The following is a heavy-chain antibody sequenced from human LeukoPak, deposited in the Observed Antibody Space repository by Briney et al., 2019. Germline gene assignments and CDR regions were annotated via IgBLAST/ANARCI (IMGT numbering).Heavy chain of an antibody. V-gene: IGHV1-18*01. CDR3: ARDQGRYCRSISCPMDV. CDR2: ISAYNGNT. CDR1: GYTFTSYG. J-gene: IGHJ6*03. D-gene: IGHD2-2*01. Sequence: ASVKVSCKASGYTFTSYGISWVRQAPGQGLEWMGWISAYNGNTNYAQKLQGRVTMTTDTSTSTAYMELRSLRSDDTAVYYCARDQGRYCRSISCPMDVWGKGTTVTVSS.